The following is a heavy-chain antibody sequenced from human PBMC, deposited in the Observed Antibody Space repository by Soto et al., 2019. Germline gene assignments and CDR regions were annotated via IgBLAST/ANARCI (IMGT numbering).Heavy chain of an antibody. CDR3: SKDIIEYSSSSFYY. CDR1: GFTFDDYA. J-gene: IGHJ4*02. V-gene: IGHV3-9*01. CDR2: ISWNSGNI. Sequence: EVQLVESGGGLVQPGRSLRLSCAASGFTFDDYAMHWVRQAPGKGLELVSGISWNSGNIGYEDSVKGRFNISRDNAKNSLYLQMNSLRAEDTALYYCSKDIIEYSSSSFYYWGQGTLVTVSS. D-gene: IGHD6-6*01.